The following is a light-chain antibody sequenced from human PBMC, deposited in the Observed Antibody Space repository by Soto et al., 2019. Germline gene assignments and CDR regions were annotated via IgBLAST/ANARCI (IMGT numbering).Light chain of an antibody. Sequence: DIQLTQSPSSLSASLGDRFTVSCRASQNIDNYLHWYQQKSGKAPEALIYAASSLRDGVSSRFSGSGYGTEFTLTINNLQPEDFATYYCQQSSSSPPITFGQGTRLEIK. CDR3: QQSSSSPPIT. CDR1: QNIDNY. V-gene: IGKV1-39*01. CDR2: AAS. J-gene: IGKJ5*01.